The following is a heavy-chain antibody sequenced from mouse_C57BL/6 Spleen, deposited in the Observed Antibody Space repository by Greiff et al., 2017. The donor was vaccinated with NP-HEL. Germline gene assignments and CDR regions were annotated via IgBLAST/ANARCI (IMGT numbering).Heavy chain of an antibody. CDR3: TVNYYGPYFDY. CDR1: GFTFSNYW. CDR2: IRLKSDNYAT. Sequence: DVMLVESGGGLVQPGGSMKLSCVASGFTFSNYWMNWVRQSPEKGLEWVAQIRLKSDNYATHYAESVKGRFTISRDDSKSSVYLQMNNLRAEDTGIYYCTVNYYGPYFDYWGQGTTLTVSS. V-gene: IGHV6-3*01. J-gene: IGHJ2*01. D-gene: IGHD1-1*01.